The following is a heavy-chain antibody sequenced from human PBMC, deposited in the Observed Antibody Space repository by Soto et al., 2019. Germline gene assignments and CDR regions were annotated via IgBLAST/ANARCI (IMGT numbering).Heavy chain of an antibody. V-gene: IGHV1-2*02. Sequence: RASVKVSCTASGYTFTGYYMHWVRQAPGQGLEWMGWINPNSGGTNYAQKFQGRVTMTRDTSISTAYMELSRLRSDDTAVYYCARSDSNYITADDWGQGTLVTV. CDR2: INPNSGGT. CDR3: ARSDSNYITADD. CDR1: GYTFTGYY. D-gene: IGHD4-4*01. J-gene: IGHJ4*02.